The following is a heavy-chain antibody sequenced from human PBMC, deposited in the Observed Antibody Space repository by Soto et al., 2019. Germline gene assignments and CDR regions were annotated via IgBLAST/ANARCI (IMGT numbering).Heavy chain of an antibody. CDR1: GFTFSSYA. CDR2: ISGSGGST. V-gene: IGHV3-23*01. Sequence: GGSLRLSCAASGFTFSSYAMSWVRQAPGKGLEWVSAISGSGGSTYYADSVKGRFTNSRDNSKNTLYLQMNSLRAEDTAVYYCAKEGGRHIVVVTAYGMDVWGQGTTVTVSS. D-gene: IGHD2-21*02. J-gene: IGHJ6*02. CDR3: AKEGGRHIVVVTAYGMDV.